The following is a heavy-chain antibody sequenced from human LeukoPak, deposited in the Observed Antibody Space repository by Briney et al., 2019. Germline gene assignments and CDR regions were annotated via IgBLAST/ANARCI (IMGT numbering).Heavy chain of an antibody. CDR3: AREEYGDYVGYFDY. J-gene: IGHJ4*02. Sequence: GGSLRLSCAASGFTVSSNYMSWVRQAPGKGLEWVSVIYSGGSTYYADSVKGRFTISRDNSKNTLYPQMNSLRAEDTAVYYCAREEYGDYVGYFDYWGQGTLVTVSS. V-gene: IGHV3-66*02. CDR2: IYSGGST. CDR1: GFTVSSNY. D-gene: IGHD4-17*01.